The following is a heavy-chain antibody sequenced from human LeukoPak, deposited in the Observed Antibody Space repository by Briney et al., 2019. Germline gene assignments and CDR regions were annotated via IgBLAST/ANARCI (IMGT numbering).Heavy chain of an antibody. D-gene: IGHD6-13*01. CDR3: ARVERRVAAAGTLRWFDP. CDR1: GGSISSYY. Sequence: SETLSLTCTVSGGSISSYYWSWIRQPAGKGLEWIGRIYTSGSTNYNPSLKSRVTMSVDTSKNQFSLKLSSVTAADTAVYYCARVERRVAAAGTLRWFDPWGQGTLVTVSS. J-gene: IGHJ5*02. CDR2: IYTSGST. V-gene: IGHV4-4*07.